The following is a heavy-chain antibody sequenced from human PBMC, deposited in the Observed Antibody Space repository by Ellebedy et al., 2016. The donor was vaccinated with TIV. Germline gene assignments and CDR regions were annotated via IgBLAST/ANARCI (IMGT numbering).Heavy chain of an antibody. Sequence: ASVKVSCKASGYTFTSYYFYWVRQAPGQGLEWMGIINPTTGNPNYAQKFQGRVTMTRDTSTSTVYMDLSTLRSEDTAVYYCARGDNYYYDSSGYYYSYWGQGTLVTVSS. D-gene: IGHD3-22*01. V-gene: IGHV1-46*01. CDR1: GYTFTSYY. J-gene: IGHJ4*02. CDR3: ARGDNYYYDSSGYYYSY. CDR2: INPTTGNP.